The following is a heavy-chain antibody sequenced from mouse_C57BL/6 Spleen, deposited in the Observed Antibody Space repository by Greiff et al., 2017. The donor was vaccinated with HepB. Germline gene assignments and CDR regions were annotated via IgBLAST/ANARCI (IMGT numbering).Heavy chain of an antibody. V-gene: IGHV1-78*01. D-gene: IGHD2-5*01. Sequence: VKLQESDAELVKPGASVKISCKVSGYTFTDHTIHWMKQRPEQGLEWIGYIYPRDGSTKYNEKFKGKATLTADKSSSTAYMQLNSLTSEDSAVYFCARSEGYYSNSAWFAYWGQGTLVTVSA. CDR2: IYPRDGST. CDR3: ARSEGYYSNSAWFAY. J-gene: IGHJ3*01. CDR1: GYTFTDHT.